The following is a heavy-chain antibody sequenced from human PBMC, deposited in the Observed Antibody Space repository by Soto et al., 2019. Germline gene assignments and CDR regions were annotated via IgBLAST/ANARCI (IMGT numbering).Heavy chain of an antibody. V-gene: IGHV1-3*01. CDR1: GYTFTSYA. Sequence: VKVSCKASGYTFTSYAMHWVRQAPGQRLEWMGWINAGNGNTKYSQKFQGRVTITRDTSASTAYMELSSLRSEDTAVYYCARFHYDFWSGYSSTLYYFDYWGQGTLVTVSS. D-gene: IGHD3-3*01. CDR3: ARFHYDFWSGYSSTLYYFDY. CDR2: INAGNGNT. J-gene: IGHJ4*02.